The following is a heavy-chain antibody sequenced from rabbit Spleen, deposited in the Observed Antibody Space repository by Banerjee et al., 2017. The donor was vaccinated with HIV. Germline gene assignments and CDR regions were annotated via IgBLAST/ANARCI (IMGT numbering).Heavy chain of an antibody. CDR3: ARDYTGNSYGRAWNL. CDR2: INTYTDKG. D-gene: IGHD8-1*01. CDR1: GFSFSDRDV. V-gene: IGHV1S40*01. J-gene: IGHJ4*01. Sequence: QSLEESGGDLVKPGASLTLTCKASGFSFSDRDVMCWVRQAPGKGLEWIACINTYTDKGVYATWAKGRFTISRTSSTTVTLQMTSLTAADTATYFCARDYTGNSYGRAWNLWGPGTLVTVS.